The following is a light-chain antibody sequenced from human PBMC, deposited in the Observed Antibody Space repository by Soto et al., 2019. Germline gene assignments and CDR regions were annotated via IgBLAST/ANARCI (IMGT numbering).Light chain of an antibody. CDR3: QHSNSYSEA. J-gene: IGKJ1*01. Sequence: IQLTLSPSSLSASVGDRVTITCRASQTISSWLAWYQQKPGKAPKLLIYKASTLKSGVPSRFSGSGSGTEFTLTISSLQPDDFATYYCQHSNSYSEAFGQGTKVDIK. V-gene: IGKV1-5*03. CDR1: QTISSW. CDR2: KAS.